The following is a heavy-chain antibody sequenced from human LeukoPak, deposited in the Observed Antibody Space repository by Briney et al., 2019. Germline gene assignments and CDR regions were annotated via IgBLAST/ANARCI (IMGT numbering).Heavy chain of an antibody. Sequence: PGGSLRLSCAASGFTFSTYGMHWVRQAPGKGLEWVSFIQNDGSNKYYTDSVKGRFTISRDNSKNTLYLQMNSLRAEDTAVYYCAKDQGYFTSSGYWGQGTLVTVSS. V-gene: IGHV3-30*02. J-gene: IGHJ4*02. CDR1: GFTFSTYG. CDR3: AKDQGYFTSSGY. D-gene: IGHD3-10*01. CDR2: IQNDGSNK.